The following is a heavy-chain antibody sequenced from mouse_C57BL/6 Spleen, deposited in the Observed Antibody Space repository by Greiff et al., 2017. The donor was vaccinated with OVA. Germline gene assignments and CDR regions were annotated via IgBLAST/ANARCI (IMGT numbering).Heavy chain of an antibody. Sequence: EVQVVESGGGLVKPGGSLKLPCAASGFTFSDYGMHWVRQAPEKGLEWVAYISSGSSTIYYADTVKGRFTISRDNAKNTLFLQMTSLRSEDTAMYYCARGNFMDYWGQGTSVTVSS. CDR3: ARGNFMDY. V-gene: IGHV5-17*01. J-gene: IGHJ4*01. CDR2: ISSGSSTI. CDR1: GFTFSDYG.